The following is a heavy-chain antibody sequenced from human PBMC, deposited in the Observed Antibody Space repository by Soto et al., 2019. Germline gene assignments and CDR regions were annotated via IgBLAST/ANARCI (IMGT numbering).Heavy chain of an antibody. V-gene: IGHV3-30-3*01. D-gene: IGHD6-6*01. Sequence: RLSCAASGFTFSSYAMHWVRQAPGKGLEWVAVISYDGSNKYYADSVKGRFTISRDNSKNTLYLQMNSLRAEDTAVYYCARGEYSSSSGESGYYYYGMDVWGQGTTVTVSS. J-gene: IGHJ6*02. CDR3: ARGEYSSSSGESGYYYYGMDV. CDR1: GFTFSSYA. CDR2: ISYDGSNK.